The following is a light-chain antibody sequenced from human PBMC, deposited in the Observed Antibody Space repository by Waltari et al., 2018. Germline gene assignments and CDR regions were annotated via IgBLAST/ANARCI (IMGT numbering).Light chain of an antibody. CDR1: QSVTNNY. V-gene: IGKV3-20*01. CDR3: QQYASSPA. Sequence: EIVLTQSPGSLSLSPGETASLSCRASQSVTNNYLACYQQKPGQAPILLIFGASSRASGTPDRFSGSGSGTDFTLTISRLEPDDFAVYYCQQYASSPAFGQGTKLEIK. J-gene: IGKJ2*01. CDR2: GAS.